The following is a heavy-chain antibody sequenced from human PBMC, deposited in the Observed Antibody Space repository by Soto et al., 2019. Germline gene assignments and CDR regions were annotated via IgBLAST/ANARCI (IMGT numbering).Heavy chain of an antibody. D-gene: IGHD6-19*01. J-gene: IGHJ4*02. CDR3: AYDNGQWPVSN. CDR2: ISAYNGNT. V-gene: IGHV1-18*01. Sequence: QVQLVQSGAEVKRPGASVKVSCKASGYTFTSYGIGWVRQAPGQGLEWMGRISAYNGNTNYAQKLQGRVTMTTDTATSTAYMELRRLRSDDTAVYYCAYDNGQWPVSNWGQGTLVTVSS. CDR1: GYTFTSYG.